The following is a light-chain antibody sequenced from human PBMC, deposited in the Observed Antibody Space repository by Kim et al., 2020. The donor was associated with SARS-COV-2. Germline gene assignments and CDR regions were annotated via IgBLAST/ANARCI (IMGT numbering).Light chain of an antibody. J-gene: IGKJ2*01. CDR1: QIVRGH. V-gene: IGKV3-15*01. CDR3: QQYNDWPRHT. Sequence: VSPGETAPLSCRASQIVRGHLAWYPQKPGQAPRLLIYGASTRATGVPARFSGGGSGTEFTLTLSGLQYEDFAIYHCQQYNDWPRHTFGQGTKLEL. CDR2: GAS.